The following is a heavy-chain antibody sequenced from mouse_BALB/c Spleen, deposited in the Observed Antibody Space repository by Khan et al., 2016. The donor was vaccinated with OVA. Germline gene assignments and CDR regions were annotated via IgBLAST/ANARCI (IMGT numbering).Heavy chain of an antibody. D-gene: IGHD1-2*01. CDR2: ISYSGST. CDR3: ARTARINY. J-gene: IGHJ2*01. V-gene: IGHV3-2*02. CDR1: GYSITSGYG. Sequence: QLQESGPGLMKPSQSLSLTCTVTGYSITSGYGWNWNRQPPGNKLEWICYISYSGSTTYNPSLKRRISITRDTSNNQFFLQLNSVTNEDTVTXYWARTARINYWGQGTTLTVSS.